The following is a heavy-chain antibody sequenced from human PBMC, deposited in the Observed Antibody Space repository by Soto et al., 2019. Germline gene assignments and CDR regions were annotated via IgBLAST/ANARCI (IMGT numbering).Heavy chain of an antibody. V-gene: IGHV1-18*01. CDR1: GYTFTSYG. Sequence: GASVKVSCKASGYTFTSYGISSVRQAPGQGLEWMGWISAYNGNTNYAQKLQGRVTMTTDTSTSTAYMELRSLRSDDTAVYYCARDPSDSEAVAPNSYYYGMDVWGQGTTVTVSS. CDR3: ARDPSDSEAVAPNSYYYGMDV. D-gene: IGHD6-19*01. J-gene: IGHJ6*02. CDR2: ISAYNGNT.